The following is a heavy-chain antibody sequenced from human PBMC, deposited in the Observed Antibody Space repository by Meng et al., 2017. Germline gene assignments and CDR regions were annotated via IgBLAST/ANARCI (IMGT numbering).Heavy chain of an antibody. V-gene: IGHV1-69*05. D-gene: IGHD3-10*01. CDR3: ARELMVRGVYNYFDY. Sequence: SGKVSCKASGGTFSSYAISWVRQAPGQGLEWMGGIIPIFGTANYAQKFQGRVTITTDESTSTAYMELSSLRSEDTAVYYCARELMVRGVYNYFDYWGQGTLVTVSS. CDR1: GGTFSSYA. CDR2: IIPIFGTA. J-gene: IGHJ4*02.